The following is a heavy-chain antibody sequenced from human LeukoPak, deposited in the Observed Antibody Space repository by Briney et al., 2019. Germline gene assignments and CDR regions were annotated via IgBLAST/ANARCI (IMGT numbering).Heavy chain of an antibody. CDR2: ISGSGGST. CDR3: AKDRRLSPADGDYSLFDY. D-gene: IGHD4-17*01. V-gene: IGHV3-23*01. Sequence: GGSLRLSCAASGFTFSNYAMSWVRQAPGKGLEWVSAISGSGGSTYYADSVKGRFTISRDNSKNTLYLQMNSLRAEDTAVYYCAKDRRLSPADGDYSLFDYWGQGTLVTVSS. J-gene: IGHJ4*02. CDR1: GFTFSNYA.